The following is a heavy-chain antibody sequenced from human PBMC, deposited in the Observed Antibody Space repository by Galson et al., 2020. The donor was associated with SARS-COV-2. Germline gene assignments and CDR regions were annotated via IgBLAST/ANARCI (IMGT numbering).Heavy chain of an antibody. D-gene: IGHD3-3*01. CDR3: ARGLFWSDSAAGGASGPHFDP. V-gene: IGHV3-48*03. Sequence: SQNISCAASGFTFSNYETNLVHQAPGEGLEGASYISSSGSTTYYAASVKGRLTMSRDSDKTSVYQQMNILSDEDTADYYCARGLFWSDSAAGGASGPHFDPWGQGRLVAVSS. J-gene: IGHJ5*02. CDR1: GFTFSNYE. CDR2: ISSSGSTT.